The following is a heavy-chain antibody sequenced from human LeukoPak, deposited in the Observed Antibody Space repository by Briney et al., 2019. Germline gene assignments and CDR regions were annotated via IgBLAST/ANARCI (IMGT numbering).Heavy chain of an antibody. CDR1: GFTVSSNY. CDR2: ISSSSSYI. D-gene: IGHD3-22*01. Sequence: GGSLRLSCAASGFTVSSNYMNWVRQAPGKGLGWVSFISSSSSYIYYADSVKGRFTISRDNAKNSLYLQMNSLRAEDTAVYYCARDLRSSGYYAFDYWGQGTLVTVSS. J-gene: IGHJ4*02. V-gene: IGHV3-21*01. CDR3: ARDLRSSGYYAFDY.